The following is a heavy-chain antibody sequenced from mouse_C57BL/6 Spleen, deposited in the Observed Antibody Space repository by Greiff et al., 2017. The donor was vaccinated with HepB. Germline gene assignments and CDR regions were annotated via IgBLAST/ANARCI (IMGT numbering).Heavy chain of an antibody. V-gene: IGHV5-17*01. CDR2: ISSGSSTI. CDR1: GFTFSDYG. CDR3: ARPMITRVYYAMDY. Sequence: DVKLVESGGGLVKPGGSLKLSCAASGFTFSDYGMHWVRQAPEKGLEWVAYISSGSSTIYYADTVKGRFTISRDNAKNTLFLQMTSLRSEDTAMYYCARPMITRVYYAMDYWGQGTSVTVSS. J-gene: IGHJ4*01. D-gene: IGHD2-4*01.